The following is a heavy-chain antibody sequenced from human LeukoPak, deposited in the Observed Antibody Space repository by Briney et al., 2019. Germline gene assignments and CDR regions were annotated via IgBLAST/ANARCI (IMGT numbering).Heavy chain of an antibody. CDR1: GYTFTGYY. CDR2: INPNSGCT. V-gene: IGHV1-2*06. D-gene: IGHD6-19*01. CDR3: ARVSAVAGGYFDY. J-gene: IGHJ4*02. Sequence: ASVKVSCKASGYTFTGYYMHWVRQAPGQGLEWMGRINPNSGCTNYAQKFQGRVTMTRDTSISTAYMELSRLRSDDTAVYYCARVSAVAGGYFDYWGQGTLVTVSS.